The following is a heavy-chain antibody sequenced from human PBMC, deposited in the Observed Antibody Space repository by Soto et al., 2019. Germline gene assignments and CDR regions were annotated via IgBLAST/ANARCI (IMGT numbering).Heavy chain of an antibody. D-gene: IGHD6-19*01. CDR3: ARSRKYSIIAVAGVRASAFDI. CDR1: GGSISSSNW. V-gene: IGHV4-4*02. CDR2: INHSGST. J-gene: IGHJ3*02. Sequence: SETLSLTCAVSGGSISSSNWWSWIRQPPGKGLEWIGEINHSGSTNYNPSLKSRVTISVDTSKNQFSLKLSSVTAADTAVYYCARSRKYSIIAVAGVRASAFDIWGQGTMVTVSS.